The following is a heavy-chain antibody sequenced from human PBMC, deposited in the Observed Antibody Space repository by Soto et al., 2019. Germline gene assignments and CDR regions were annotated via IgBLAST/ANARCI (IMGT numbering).Heavy chain of an antibody. V-gene: IGHV1-3*01. Sequence: ASVKVSCKASGYTFTSYAMHWVRQAPGQRLEWMGWINAGNGNTKYSQKFQGRVTITRDTSASTAYMELSSLRSEDTALYYCARDSSNIFLNSGSYGYWGQGTLVTVSS. D-gene: IGHD3-10*01. J-gene: IGHJ4*02. CDR1: GYTFTSYA. CDR2: INAGNGNT. CDR3: ARDSSNIFLNSGSYGY.